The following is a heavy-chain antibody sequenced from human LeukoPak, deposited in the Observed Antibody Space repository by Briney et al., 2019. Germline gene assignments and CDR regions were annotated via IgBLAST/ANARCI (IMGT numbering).Heavy chain of an antibody. Sequence: SQTLSLTCAISGDSVSSNSAAWNWIRQSPSRGLEWLGRTYYRSKWLNEYAVSVKSRISIEPDTSKNQFSLQLTSVTPEDTAVYYCGRDPGYFYGFDIWGQGTLVTASS. D-gene: IGHD6-13*01. CDR2: TYYRSKWLN. CDR1: GDSVSSNSAA. CDR3: GRDPGYFYGFDI. J-gene: IGHJ3*02. V-gene: IGHV6-1*01.